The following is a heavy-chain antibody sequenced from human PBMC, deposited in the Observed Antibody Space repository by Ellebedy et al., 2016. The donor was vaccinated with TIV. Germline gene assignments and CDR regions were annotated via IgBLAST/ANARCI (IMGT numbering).Heavy chain of an antibody. CDR1: RGTFSSYA. D-gene: IGHD2-8*01. CDR3: ARTDIVLMVYAD. Sequence: SVKVSXKASRGTFSSYAISWVRQAPGQGLEWMGGIIPIFGTANYAQKFQGRVTITADESTSTAYMELSSLRSEDTAVYYCARTDIVLMVYADWGQGTLVTVSS. V-gene: IGHV1-69*13. J-gene: IGHJ4*02. CDR2: IIPIFGTA.